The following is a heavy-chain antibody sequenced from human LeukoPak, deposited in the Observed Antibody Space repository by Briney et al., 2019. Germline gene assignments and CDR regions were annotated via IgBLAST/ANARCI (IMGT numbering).Heavy chain of an antibody. V-gene: IGHV3-21*01. D-gene: IGHD3-22*01. Sequence: AGGSLRLSCAASGFTFSSYSMNWVRQAPGKGLEWVSSISSSSSYIYYADSVKGRLTISRDNAKNSLYLQMNSLRAEDTAVYYCARDVTYYYDSSGYYLVRPLFDYWGQGTLVTVSS. CDR3: ARDVTYYYDSSGYYLVRPLFDY. CDR1: GFTFSSYS. J-gene: IGHJ4*02. CDR2: ISSSSSYI.